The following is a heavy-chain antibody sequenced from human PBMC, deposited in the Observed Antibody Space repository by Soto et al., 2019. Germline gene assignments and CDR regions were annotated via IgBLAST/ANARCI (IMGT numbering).Heavy chain of an antibody. V-gene: IGHV1-69*12. CDR1: GGTFSSYT. CDR2: IIPIFGTA. J-gene: IGHJ2*01. Sequence: QVQLVQSGAEVKKPGSSVTVSCKASGGTFSSYTISWVRQAPGQGLEWMGGIIPIFGTANYAQKFQGRVTIPGDESTCPAYMELSSLRSEDPAVYYCARGNHRWLQLGYFDLWGRGTLVTVSS. D-gene: IGHD5-12*01. CDR3: ARGNHRWLQLGYFDL.